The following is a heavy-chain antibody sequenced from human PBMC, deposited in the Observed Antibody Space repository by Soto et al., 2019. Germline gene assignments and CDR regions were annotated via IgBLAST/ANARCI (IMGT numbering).Heavy chain of an antibody. J-gene: IGHJ4*02. Sequence: PGGSLRLSCAASGFTFSSYAMHWVRQAPGKGLEWVAFISYDGSNKYYADSVKGRFTISRDNSKNTLYLQMNSLRAEDTAVYYCGREGVLNSGGYLGPLDYGGRGTL. CDR2: ISYDGSNK. V-gene: IGHV3-30-3*01. D-gene: IGHD3-22*01. CDR1: GFTFSSYA. CDR3: GREGVLNSGGYLGPLDY.